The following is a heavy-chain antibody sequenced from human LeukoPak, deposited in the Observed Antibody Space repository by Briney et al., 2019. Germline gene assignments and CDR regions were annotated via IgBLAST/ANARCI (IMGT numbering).Heavy chain of an antibody. CDR1: GGSISSGGYS. J-gene: IGHJ4*02. CDR3: ARGNSGYSGYDLDY. D-gene: IGHD5-12*01. Sequence: SETLSLTCAVSGGSISSGGYSWSWIRQPPGKGLEWIGYIYHSGSTYYNPSLKSRVTISVDRSKNQFSPKLSSVTAADTAVYYCARGNSGYSGYDLDYWGQGTLVTVSS. V-gene: IGHV4-30-2*01. CDR2: IYHSGST.